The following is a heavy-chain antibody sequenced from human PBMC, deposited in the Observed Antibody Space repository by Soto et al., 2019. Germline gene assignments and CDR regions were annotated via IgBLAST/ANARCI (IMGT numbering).Heavy chain of an antibody. V-gene: IGHV3-23*01. J-gene: IGHJ4*02. CDR3: AKEPSVVVTANPGLEYY. CDR1: GFTFSSYA. CDR2: ISGSGGST. D-gene: IGHD2-21*02. Sequence: EVQLLESGGGLVQPGGSLRLSCAASGFTFSSYAMSWVRQAPGKGLEWVSAISGSGGSTYYADSVKGRFTISRDNSKNTLYLQMNSLRAEDTAVYYCAKEPSVVVTANPGLEYYWGQGTLVTVSS.